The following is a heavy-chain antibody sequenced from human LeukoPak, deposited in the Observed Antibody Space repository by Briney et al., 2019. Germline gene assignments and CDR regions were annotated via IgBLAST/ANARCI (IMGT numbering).Heavy chain of an antibody. CDR1: GGSISSYY. CDR3: ARDRIVVREEYYYYGMDV. Sequence: PSETLSLTCTVSGGSISSYYWSWIRQPAGKGLEWIGRIYTSGSTNYNPSLKSRVTMSVDTSKNQFSLKLSSVTAADTAVYYCARDRIVVREEYYYYGMDVWGQGTTVTVSS. D-gene: IGHD3-10*01. V-gene: IGHV4-4*07. J-gene: IGHJ6*02. CDR2: IYTSGST.